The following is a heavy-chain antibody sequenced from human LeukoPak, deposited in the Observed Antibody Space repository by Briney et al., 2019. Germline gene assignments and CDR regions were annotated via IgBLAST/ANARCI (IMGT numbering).Heavy chain of an antibody. Sequence: QSGGSLRLSCAASGFTFSNYGMHWVRQAPGKGLEWVAVIWYDGSNKYYADSVKGRFTISRDNSKNTLYLQMNSLRAEDTAVYYCARDRWVYSSSSGLAYWGQGTLVTVSS. J-gene: IGHJ4*02. CDR3: ARDRWVYSSSSGLAY. CDR2: IWYDGSNK. V-gene: IGHV3-33*08. D-gene: IGHD6-6*01. CDR1: GFTFSNYG.